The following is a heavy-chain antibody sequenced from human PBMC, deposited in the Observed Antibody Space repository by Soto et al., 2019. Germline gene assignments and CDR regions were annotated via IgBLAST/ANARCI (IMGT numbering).Heavy chain of an antibody. D-gene: IGHD4-17*01. CDR2: LSGGGANT. CDR3: ARWSGYADA. CDR1: GFSFSTYS. V-gene: IGHV3-23*01. Sequence: GGSLRLSCVASGFSFSTYSMAWVRQAAGKGPQWVSGLSGGGANTFYIDSVRGRFTISVDNAKNTVYLQMDSLRADDTAVYYCARWSGYADAWGQGTRVTVSS. J-gene: IGHJ4*02.